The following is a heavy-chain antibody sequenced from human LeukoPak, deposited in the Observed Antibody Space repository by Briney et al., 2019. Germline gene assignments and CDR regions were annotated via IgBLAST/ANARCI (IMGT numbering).Heavy chain of an antibody. V-gene: IGHV3-23*01. Sequence: PGGSQRFSCAASGFTFSSYAMSWVRQAPGKGLEWVSAISGSGGSTYYAYSVKGRFTISRDISKNTLYLQMNSLRAEDTAVYYCAKVPINGIAVAPTDYWGQGTLVTVSS. CDR3: AKVPINGIAVAPTDY. CDR2: ISGSGGST. CDR1: GFTFSSYA. J-gene: IGHJ4*02. D-gene: IGHD6-19*01.